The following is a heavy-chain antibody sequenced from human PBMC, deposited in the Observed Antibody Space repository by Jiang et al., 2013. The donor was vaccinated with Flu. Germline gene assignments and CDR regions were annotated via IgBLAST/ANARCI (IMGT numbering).Heavy chain of an antibody. Sequence: VQLLESGGGVVQPGRSLRLSCAASGFTFSSYAMHWVRQAPGKGLEWVAVISYDGSNKYYADSVKGRFTISRDNSKNTLYLQMNSLRAEDTAVYYCAREGDIVVVPAVYGMDVWGQGTTVTVSS. D-gene: IGHD2-2*01. J-gene: IGHJ6*02. CDR3: AREGDIVVVPAVYGMDV. CDR2: ISYDGSNK. V-gene: IGHV3-30-3*01. CDR1: GFTFSSYA.